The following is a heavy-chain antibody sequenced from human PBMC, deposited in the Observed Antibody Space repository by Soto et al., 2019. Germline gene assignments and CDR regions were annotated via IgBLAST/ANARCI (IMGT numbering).Heavy chain of an antibody. V-gene: IGHV1-69*01. CDR3: ATRVTTLTTTVVPFDY. CDR1: GGTFSSYA. CDR2: IIPIFGTA. J-gene: IGHJ4*02. Sequence: QVQLVQSGAEVKKPGSSVKVSCKASGGTFSSYAISWVRQAPGQGLDWMGGIIPIFGTANYAQKFQGRVTITADESTSTAYMELSSLRSEDTAVYYCATRVTTLTTTVVPFDYWGQGTLVTVSS. D-gene: IGHD4-17*01.